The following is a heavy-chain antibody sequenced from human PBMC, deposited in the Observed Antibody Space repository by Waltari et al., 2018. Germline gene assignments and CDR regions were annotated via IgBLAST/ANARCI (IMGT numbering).Heavy chain of an antibody. CDR1: GVTLSSYG. V-gene: IGHV3-30*02. CDR3: AKDRGAFDI. D-gene: IGHD3-10*01. Sequence: QVQLVESGGGWVQPAGSLRLSFTACGVTLSSYGRHWVRQAPGKGLDWVAFILYDGSNKYYADSVKGRFTISRDNSKNTLYLQMNSLRAEDTAVYYCAKDRGAFDIWGQVTMVTVSS. J-gene: IGHJ3*02. CDR2: ILYDGSNK.